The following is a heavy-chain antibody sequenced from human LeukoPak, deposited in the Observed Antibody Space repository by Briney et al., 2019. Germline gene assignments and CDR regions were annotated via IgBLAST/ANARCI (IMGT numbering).Heavy chain of an antibody. V-gene: IGHV3-74*01. CDR1: GFTFSSYW. Sequence: GGSLRLSCAASGFTFSSYWMHWVRQAPGKGLVWVSRINSDGSSTSYADSVKGRFTISRDNAKNTLYLQMNSLRAEDTAVYYCARDWMYCSGGSCYWTSGYFDYWGQGTLVTVSS. D-gene: IGHD2-15*01. CDR3: ARDWMYCSGGSCYWTSGYFDY. J-gene: IGHJ4*02. CDR2: INSDGSST.